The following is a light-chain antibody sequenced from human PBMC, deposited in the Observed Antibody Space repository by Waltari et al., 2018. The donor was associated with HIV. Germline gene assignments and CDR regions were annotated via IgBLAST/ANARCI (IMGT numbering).Light chain of an antibody. V-gene: IGKV1-39*01. CDR1: QDIHGF. J-gene: IGKJ3*01. CDR3: LQTDTTPLT. Sequence: DIQMTQSPSSLSASLGDRVTITCRASQDIHGFLHWYQQQPGQPPGLLIYAASRFPSGVPSRVSGGGSGTDFTLTITNLQPEDFATYYCLQTDTTPLTFGPGTKVEIK. CDR2: AAS.